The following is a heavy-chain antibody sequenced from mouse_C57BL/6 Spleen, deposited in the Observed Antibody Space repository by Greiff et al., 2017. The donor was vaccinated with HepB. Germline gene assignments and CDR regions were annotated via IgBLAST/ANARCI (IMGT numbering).Heavy chain of an antibody. Sequence: QVQLQQPGTELVKPGASVKLSCKASGYTFTSYWMHWVKQRPGQGLEWIGNINPSNGGTNYNEKFKSKATLTVDKSSSTAYMQLSSLTSEYSAVYYCARPGRYDYDSYYFDYWGQGTTLTVSS. D-gene: IGHD2-4*01. CDR1: GYTFTSYW. CDR2: INPSNGGT. CDR3: ARPGRYDYDSYYFDY. J-gene: IGHJ2*01. V-gene: IGHV1-53*01.